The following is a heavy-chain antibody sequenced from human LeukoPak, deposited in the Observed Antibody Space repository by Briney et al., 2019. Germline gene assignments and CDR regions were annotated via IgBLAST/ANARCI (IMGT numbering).Heavy chain of an antibody. D-gene: IGHD1-1*01. CDR2: IRSSIYGGTP. Sequence: GGSLRLSCTSSGFTCREFAVSWFRQAPGKGLEWIGFIRSSIYGGTPKAAASVKGRFIFSRDDSKGVAYLRMSSLKTDDTAVYYCSREWGNGNDLRPDSWGQGTLVTVSS. J-gene: IGHJ4*02. CDR3: SREWGNGNDLRPDS. V-gene: IGHV3-49*03. CDR1: GFTCREFA.